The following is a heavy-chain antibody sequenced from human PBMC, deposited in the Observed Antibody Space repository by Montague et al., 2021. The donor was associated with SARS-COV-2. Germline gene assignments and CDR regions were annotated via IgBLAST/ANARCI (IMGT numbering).Heavy chain of an antibody. CDR2: IYHTGST. J-gene: IGHJ4*02. Sequence: SETLSLTCNVSGDSITSNYWWSWLRQPPGKGLEWIGEIYHTGSTNFNPSLKSRVTMSVDKSKKFFSLSLRSVTAADTATYYCARDGGQRFRAFESWGQGTLVTIPS. CDR1: GDSITSNYW. V-gene: IGHV4-4*02. CDR3: ARDGGQRFRAFES. D-gene: IGHD3-16*01.